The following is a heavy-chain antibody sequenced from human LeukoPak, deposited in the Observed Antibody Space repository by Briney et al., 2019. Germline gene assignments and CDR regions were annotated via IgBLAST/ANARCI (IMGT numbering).Heavy chain of an antibody. D-gene: IGHD3-10*01. CDR3: AKDSYFRGSGSYIDY. CDR2: ISWNRGNI. J-gene: IGHJ4*02. CDR1: GFTFDDYA. V-gene: IGHV3-9*01. Sequence: PGGSLRLSCAASGFTFDDYAMHWVRQAPGKGLEWVSSISWNRGNIDYADPAKGRFTISRDNAKNTLCLQMHSLRAEDTALYYCAKDSYFRGSGSYIDYWGQGTLVTVSS.